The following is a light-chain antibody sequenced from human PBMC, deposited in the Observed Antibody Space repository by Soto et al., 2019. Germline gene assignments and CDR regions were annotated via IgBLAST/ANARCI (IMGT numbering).Light chain of an antibody. J-gene: IGLJ3*02. CDR3: ATWDDSLNGLV. V-gene: IGLV1-44*01. CDR2: NNN. Sequence: QAVVTQPPSASGTPGQRVTIPCSGSSSNIGNNFVNWYQQLPGTAPKLLMYNNNQRPSGVPDRFSGSKSGTSASLAISGLQSEDEADYHCATWDDSLNGLVFGGGTKLTVL. CDR1: SSNIGNNF.